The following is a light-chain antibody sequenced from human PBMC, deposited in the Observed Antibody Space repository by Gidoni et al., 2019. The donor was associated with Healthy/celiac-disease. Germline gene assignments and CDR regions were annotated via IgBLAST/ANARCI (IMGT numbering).Light chain of an antibody. CDR2: AAS. CDR1: QSISSY. CDR3: QQSYSTLALT. Sequence: DIKMTQSPPSLSASVGDRVTITYRASQSISSYLNWYQQKPGKAPKLLIYAASSLQSGVPSRFSGSGSGTDFTLTISSLQPEDFATYYCQQSYSTLALTFGGGTKVEIK. V-gene: IGKV1-39*01. J-gene: IGKJ4*01.